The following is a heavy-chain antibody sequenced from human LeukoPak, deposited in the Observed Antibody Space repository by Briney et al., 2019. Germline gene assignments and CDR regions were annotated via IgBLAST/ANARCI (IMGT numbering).Heavy chain of an antibody. CDR2: IYYSGST. J-gene: IGHJ5*02. CDR3: ARDINHHNWFDP. Sequence: SETLSLTCTVSGGSISSYYWSRIRQPPGKGLEWIGYIYYSGSTNYNPSLKSRVTISVDTSKNQFSLKLSSVTAADTAVYYRARDINHHNWFDPWGQGTLVTVSS. CDR1: GGSISSYY. V-gene: IGHV4-59*01. D-gene: IGHD1-14*01.